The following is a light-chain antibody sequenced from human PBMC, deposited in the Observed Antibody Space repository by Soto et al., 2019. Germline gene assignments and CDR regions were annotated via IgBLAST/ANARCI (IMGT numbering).Light chain of an antibody. J-gene: IGKJ2*02. CDR3: QQRSEWPRT. CDR1: QSVNSF. V-gene: IGKV3-11*01. CDR2: DAS. Sequence: EIVLTQSPACLSLSPGERATVSCRASQSVNSFLVWYQQKPGQAPRLLIYDASNRATGIPARFSGSGSGTDITLTISSLEPEDFATYYCQQRSEWPRTFGQGTKLEIK.